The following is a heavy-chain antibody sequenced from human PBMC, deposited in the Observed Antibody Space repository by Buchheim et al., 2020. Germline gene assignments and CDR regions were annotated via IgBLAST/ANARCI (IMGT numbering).Heavy chain of an antibody. J-gene: IGHJ5*02. Sequence: EVQLVESGGGLVEPGGSLRLSCVASGFTFSSYEMNWVRQAPGKGLEWVSYISSSGGTIYYADSVKGRFTISRDNAKNTLYLQMNSLRVEDAAVYYCARDKGNNWCDPRGQGSL. CDR2: ISSSGGTI. V-gene: IGHV3-48*03. CDR1: GFTFSSYE. CDR3: ARDKGNNWCDP.